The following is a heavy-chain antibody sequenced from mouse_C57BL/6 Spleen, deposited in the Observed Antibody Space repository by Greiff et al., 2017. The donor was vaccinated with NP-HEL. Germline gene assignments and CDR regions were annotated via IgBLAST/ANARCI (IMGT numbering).Heavy chain of an antibody. CDR3: ATLYYYDARDY. Sequence: QVQLQQPGAELVRPGSSVKLSCKASGYTFTSYWMDWVKQRPGQGLEWIGNIYPSDSETHYNQKFKDKATLTVDKSSSTAYMQLSILTSEDSAVYYCATLYYYDARDYWGQGTSVTVSS. D-gene: IGHD2-3*01. J-gene: IGHJ4*01. CDR1: GYTFTSYW. CDR2: IYPSDSET. V-gene: IGHV1-61*01.